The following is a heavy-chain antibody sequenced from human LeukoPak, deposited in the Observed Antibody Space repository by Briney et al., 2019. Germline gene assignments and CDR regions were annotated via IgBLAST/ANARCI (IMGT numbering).Heavy chain of an antibody. Sequence: SETLSLTCAVYGGSFSGYYWSWIRQPPGKGLEWIGEINHSGSTNYNPSLKSRVTISVDTSKNQFSLKLSSVTAADTAVYYCARDSSSWYHRGFDYWGQGTLVTVSS. CDR1: GGSFSGYY. CDR3: ARDSSSWYHRGFDY. D-gene: IGHD6-13*01. J-gene: IGHJ4*02. CDR2: INHSGST. V-gene: IGHV4-34*01.